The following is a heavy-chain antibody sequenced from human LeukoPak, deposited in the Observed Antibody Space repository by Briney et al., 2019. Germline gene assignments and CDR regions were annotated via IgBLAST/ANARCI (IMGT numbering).Heavy chain of an antibody. CDR1: EFTFSSHS. Sequence: GGSLRLSCAASEFTFSSHSMNWVRQAPGKGLEWVSYISSSSSTIYYADSVKGRFTISRDNAKNSLYLQMNSLRAEDTAVYYCARGAYYYEDWGQGTLVTVSS. D-gene: IGHD3-22*01. CDR2: ISSSSSTI. CDR3: ARGAYYYED. V-gene: IGHV3-48*01. J-gene: IGHJ4*02.